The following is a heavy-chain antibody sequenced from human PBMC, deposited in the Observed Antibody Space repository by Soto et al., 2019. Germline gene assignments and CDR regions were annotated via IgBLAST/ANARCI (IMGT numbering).Heavy chain of an antibody. J-gene: IGHJ5*02. D-gene: IGHD5-12*01. CDR1: GGSISSDY. CDR3: AGSMVATYWFDP. Sequence: QVQLQESGPGLVKPSETLSLTCTVSGGSISSDYWSWIRQPPGKGLEWIGYIYYSGSTNYNPSLKSRVTISVDTSKNQFSLKLSSVTAADTAVYYCAGSMVATYWFDPWGQGTLVTVSS. CDR2: IYYSGST. V-gene: IGHV4-59*01.